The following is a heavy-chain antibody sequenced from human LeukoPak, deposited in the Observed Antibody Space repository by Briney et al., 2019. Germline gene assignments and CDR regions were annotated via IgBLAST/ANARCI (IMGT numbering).Heavy chain of an antibody. Sequence: GGSLRLSCAASGFSLSVFWMHWVRQAPGKGLGWVSRIKTDGSITNYADSAKGRFTISRDNAKNTLYLQMNSLGAEDTAVYYCARDRAVELWFGELLRDLSYWGQGTLVTVSS. CDR2: IKTDGSIT. CDR1: GFSLSVFW. D-gene: IGHD3-10*01. CDR3: ARDRAVELWFGELLRDLSY. V-gene: IGHV3-74*01. J-gene: IGHJ4*02.